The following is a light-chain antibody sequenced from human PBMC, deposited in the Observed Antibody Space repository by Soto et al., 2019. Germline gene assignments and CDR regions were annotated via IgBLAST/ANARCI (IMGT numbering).Light chain of an antibody. Sequence: HSSLSASVGYRVTITCLASQSISIYLNWYHQKPGKAPDLLIYGASSLQSGVTSRFTGSGSGTDFTLTITDLQPEDFATYYCQQNYSIPITFGQGTRLEIK. V-gene: IGKV1-39*01. CDR3: QQNYSIPIT. CDR2: GAS. J-gene: IGKJ5*01. CDR1: QSISIY.